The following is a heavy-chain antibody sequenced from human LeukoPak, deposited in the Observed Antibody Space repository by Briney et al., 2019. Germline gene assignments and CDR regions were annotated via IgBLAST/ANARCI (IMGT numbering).Heavy chain of an antibody. V-gene: IGHV3-48*01. Sequence: GGSLRLSCVASGFSFYSYSMNGVRQAPGKGREGVSYISGSSSAIYYTDSVKGRFTISRDNAKNSMYLQMNSLRAEDTAVYYCARGTVYSSIQFDYWGQGTLVTVSS. CDR1: GFSFYSYS. CDR2: ISGSSSAI. J-gene: IGHJ4*02. D-gene: IGHD6-13*01. CDR3: ARGTVYSSIQFDY.